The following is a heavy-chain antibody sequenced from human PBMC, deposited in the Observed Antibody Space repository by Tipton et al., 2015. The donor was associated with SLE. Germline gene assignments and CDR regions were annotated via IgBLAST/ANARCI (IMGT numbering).Heavy chain of an antibody. CDR3: ARAKNWLPHDF. CDR2: VIHSGFT. J-gene: IGHJ4*02. D-gene: IGHD2/OR15-2a*01. V-gene: IGHV4-34*12. Sequence: TLSLTCAVNGGSLSGYSWSWIRQPPGKGLEWIGEVIHSGFTNYRPSLESRVTMSADRSKNQLSLKLTSVTAADTAVYYCARAKNWLPHDFWGTGTLVDVSS. CDR1: GGSLSGYS.